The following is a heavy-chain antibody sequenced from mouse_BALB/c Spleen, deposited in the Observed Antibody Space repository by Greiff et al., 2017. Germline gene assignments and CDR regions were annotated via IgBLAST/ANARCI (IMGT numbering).Heavy chain of an antibody. V-gene: IGHV1-14*01. J-gene: IGHJ4*01. CDR1: GYTFTSYV. CDR3: ARRKVLGVFYAMDY. D-gene: IGHD2-14*01. Sequence: VQLQQSGPELVKPGASVKMSCKASGYTFTSYVMHWVKQKPGQGLEWIGYINPYNDGTKYNEKFKGKATLTSDKSSSTAYMELSSLTSEDSAVYYCARRKVLGVFYAMDYWGQGTSVTVSS. CDR2: INPYNDGT.